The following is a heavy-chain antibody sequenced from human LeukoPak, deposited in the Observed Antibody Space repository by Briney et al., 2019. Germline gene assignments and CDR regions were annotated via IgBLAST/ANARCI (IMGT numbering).Heavy chain of an antibody. CDR2: IHPSTGNP. CDR1: GYTFTNYA. CDR3: ARAGGYCGRISCPYYFDY. J-gene: IGHJ4*02. V-gene: IGHV7-4-1*02. D-gene: IGHD2-15*01. Sequence: ASVKVSCKASGYTFTNYAMNCVRQAPGQGLEWMGWIHPSTGNPTYAQGFTGRFVFSLDTSVSTTYLQISSIKDEDTAVYYCARAGGYCGRISCPYYFDYWGQGSLVAVSS.